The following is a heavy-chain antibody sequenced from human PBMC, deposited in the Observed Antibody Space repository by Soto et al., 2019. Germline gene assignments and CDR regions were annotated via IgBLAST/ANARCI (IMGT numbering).Heavy chain of an antibody. V-gene: IGHV3-23*01. J-gene: IGHJ4*02. Sequence: EVQLLESGGGLVQPGGSLRLSCAASGFTFSSYAMSWVRQAPGKGLEWVSAISGSGGSTYYADSVKGRFTISRDNSKDKVDLQMKSLRAEDTAVYYCAKVFLHWGVSSFFGGGQYYFDYWGQGTLVTVSS. CDR1: GFTFSSYA. D-gene: IGHD3-16*02. CDR2: ISGSGGST. CDR3: AKVFLHWGVSSFFGGGQYYFDY.